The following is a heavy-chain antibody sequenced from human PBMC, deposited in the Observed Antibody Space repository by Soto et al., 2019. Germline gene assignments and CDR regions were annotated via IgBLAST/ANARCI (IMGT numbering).Heavy chain of an antibody. CDR3: ATGATTVTYVDY. D-gene: IGHD4-17*01. V-gene: IGHV1-3*01. Sequence: ASVKVSCKASGYTFTSYAMHWVRQAPGQRLEWMGWINAGNGNTKYSQKFQGRVTMTRDTSASTAYMELSSLRSEDAAVYYCATGATTVTYVDYWGQGTLVTVSS. CDR2: INAGNGNT. CDR1: GYTFTSYA. J-gene: IGHJ4*02.